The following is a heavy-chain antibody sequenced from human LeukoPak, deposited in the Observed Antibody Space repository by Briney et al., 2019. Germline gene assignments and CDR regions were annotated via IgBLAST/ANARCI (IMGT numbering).Heavy chain of an antibody. Sequence: PSETLSLTCTVSGGSISSYYWSWIRQPPGKGLEWIGYIYYSGSTNYNPSLKSRVTISVDTSKNQFSLKLSSVTAADTAVYYCARERRWFREGNWFDPWGQGTLVTVSS. CDR1: GGSISSYY. CDR3: ARERRWFREGNWFDP. CDR2: IYYSGST. D-gene: IGHD3-10*01. J-gene: IGHJ5*02. V-gene: IGHV4-59*01.